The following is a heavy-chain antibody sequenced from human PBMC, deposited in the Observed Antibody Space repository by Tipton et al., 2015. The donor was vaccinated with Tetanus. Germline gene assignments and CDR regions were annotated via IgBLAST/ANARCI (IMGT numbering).Heavy chain of an antibody. J-gene: IGHJ4*02. CDR1: GGSVSSGSYY. D-gene: IGHD2-2*01. V-gene: IGHV4-61*01. CDR2: ILYGGST. CDR3: AREVPAAGHFDS. Sequence: TLSLTCTVFGGSVSSGSYYWAWIRQPPGKGLEYIGYILYGGSTHYNPSLKSRVTVSADPSENQFSLTLSSVTAADTAVYYCAREVPAAGHFDSWGQGTLVTVSS.